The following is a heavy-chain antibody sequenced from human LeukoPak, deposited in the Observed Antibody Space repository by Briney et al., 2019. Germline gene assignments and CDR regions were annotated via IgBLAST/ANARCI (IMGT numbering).Heavy chain of an antibody. CDR3: TRAVDYGGNFDY. CDR1: GFIFSDHY. J-gene: IGHJ4*02. D-gene: IGHD4-23*01. V-gene: IGHV3-72*01. CDR2: TRNKVNSYTT. Sequence: GGSLRPSCAASGFIFSDHYMDWVRQAPGKGLEWVGRTRNKVNSYTTEYAASVKGRFSISRDDSKNSLYLQMNSLKTEDTAVYYCTRAVDYGGNFDYWGQGTLVTVSS.